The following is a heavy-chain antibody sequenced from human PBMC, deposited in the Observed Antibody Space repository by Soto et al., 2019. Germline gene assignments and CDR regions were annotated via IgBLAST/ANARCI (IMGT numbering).Heavy chain of an antibody. CDR1: GGSFSCYY. CDR2: IYYSGST. Sequence: SETLSRTCAVYGGSFSCYYWTWIRQPPGKGLEWIGYIYYSGSTTYNPSLKSRVTISVDTSKNQFSLKLTSVTAADTAVYYCARENHWESETGYYFDYWGQGALVTVSS. D-gene: IGHD3-9*01. J-gene: IGHJ4*02. CDR3: ARENHWESETGYYFDY. V-gene: IGHV4-59*01.